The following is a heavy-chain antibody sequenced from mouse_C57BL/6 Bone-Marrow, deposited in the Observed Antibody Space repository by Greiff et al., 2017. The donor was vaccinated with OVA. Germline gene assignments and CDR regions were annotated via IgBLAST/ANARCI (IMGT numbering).Heavy chain of an antibody. CDR2: INPNNGGT. CDR3: ARGYEYIYYAMDY. CDR1: GYTFTDYY. Sequence: VQLQQSGPELVKPGASVKIPCKASGYTFTDYYMDWVKQSHGKSLEWIGDINPNNGGTNYTQNFKGKATLTADKSSSTAYMELRSRTSEDTAIYDCARGYEYIYYAMDYWGQGTSVTVSS. J-gene: IGHJ4*01. D-gene: IGHD2-4*01. V-gene: IGHV1-18*01.